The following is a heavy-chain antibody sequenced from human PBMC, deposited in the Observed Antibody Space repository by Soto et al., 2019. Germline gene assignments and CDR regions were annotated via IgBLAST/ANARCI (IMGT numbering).Heavy chain of an antibody. Sequence: SXAILSLTCTVSGGSISSSSYYWGWIRQPPGKGLEWIGSIYYSGSTYYNPSLKSRVTISVDTSKNQFSLKLSSVTAADTAVYYCARSNVFITMIVVNWFDPWGQRTLVTVSS. J-gene: IGHJ5*02. D-gene: IGHD3-22*01. V-gene: IGHV4-39*01. CDR3: ARSNVFITMIVVNWFDP. CDR2: IYYSGST. CDR1: GGSISSSSYY.